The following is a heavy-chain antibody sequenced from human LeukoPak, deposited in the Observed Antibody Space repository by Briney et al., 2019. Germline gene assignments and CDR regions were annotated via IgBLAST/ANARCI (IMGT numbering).Heavy chain of an antibody. V-gene: IGHV1-2*02. J-gene: IGHJ4*02. D-gene: IGHD3-10*01. Sequence: ASVKVSCKASGYTFTGYYMHWVRQAPGQGLEWMGWINPNSGGTNYAQKFQGRVTMTRDTSISTAYMELSRLRSDDTAVYYCARVEYYYGSGSPTRQYYFDYWGQGTLVTVSS. CDR3: ARVEYYYGSGSPTRQYYFDY. CDR1: GYTFTGYY. CDR2: INPNSGGT.